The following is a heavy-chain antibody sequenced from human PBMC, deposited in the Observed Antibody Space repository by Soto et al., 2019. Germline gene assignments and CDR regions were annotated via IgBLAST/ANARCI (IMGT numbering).Heavy chain of an antibody. Sequence: QLQLQESGPGLVKPSETLSLTCTVSGGSISGSSYYWGWIRQPPGKGLEWIGSLYYSGSTYYNPSLKSRGTISVETTKKQFSLRLSSVTAAETAVYYCARLVAGAPAYHFDYWGQGTLVTVSS. J-gene: IGHJ4*02. CDR1: GGSISGSSYY. V-gene: IGHV4-39*01. CDR3: ARLVAGAPAYHFDY. CDR2: LYYSGST. D-gene: IGHD1-26*01.